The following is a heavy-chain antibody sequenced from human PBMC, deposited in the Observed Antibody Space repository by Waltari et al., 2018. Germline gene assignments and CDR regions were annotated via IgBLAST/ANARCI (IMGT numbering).Heavy chain of an antibody. Sequence: QLQLQESGPGLVKPSETLSLTCTVSGGSISSSSYYWGWIRQPPGKGLEWIGSIYYSGSTYYNPSLKSRVTISVDTSKNQFSLKLSSVTAADTAVYYCARHGLELYYYYGMDVWGQGTTVAVSS. CDR1: GGSISSSSYY. CDR2: IYYSGST. CDR3: ARHGLELYYYYGMDV. V-gene: IGHV4-39*01. J-gene: IGHJ6*02. D-gene: IGHD1-7*01.